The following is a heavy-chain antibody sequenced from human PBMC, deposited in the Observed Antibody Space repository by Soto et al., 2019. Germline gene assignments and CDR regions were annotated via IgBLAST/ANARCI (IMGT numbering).Heavy chain of an antibody. V-gene: IGHV3-23*01. CDR1: GFTFSSYA. Sequence: EVQLLESGGGLVQPGGSLRLSCAASGFTFSSYAMSWVRQAPGKGLEWVSSVSGSSGSKSYADSVKGRFTISRDNSKSTVYFQMNSLRAEDTAVYFCAKDWCSGPTCYCLENWGQGTLVTVSS. CDR3: AKDWCSGPTCYCLEN. D-gene: IGHD2-15*01. J-gene: IGHJ4*02. CDR2: VSGSSGSK.